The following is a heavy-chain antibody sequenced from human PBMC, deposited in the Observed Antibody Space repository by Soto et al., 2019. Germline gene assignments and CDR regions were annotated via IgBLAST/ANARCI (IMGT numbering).Heavy chain of an antibody. CDR3: ARESYDTDFDY. J-gene: IGHJ4*02. V-gene: IGHV3-30-3*01. CDR2: ISYDGSNK. D-gene: IGHD3-22*01. Sequence: QVQLVESGGGVVQPGRSLRLSCAASGFTFSSYAMHWVRQAPGKGLEWVAVISYDGSNKYYADSVKGRFTISRDNSKNTLYLQINSLRAEDTAVYYCARESYDTDFDYWGQGTLVTVSS. CDR1: GFTFSSYA.